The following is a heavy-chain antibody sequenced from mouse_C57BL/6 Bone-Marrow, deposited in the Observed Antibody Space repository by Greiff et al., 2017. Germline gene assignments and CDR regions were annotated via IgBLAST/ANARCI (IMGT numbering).Heavy chain of an antibody. V-gene: IGHV1-82*01. Sequence: VQLQQSGPELVKPGASVKISCKASGYAFSSSWMNWVKQRPGKGLEWIGRLYPGDGDTNYNGKFKGKATLTADKFSSTAYMQLSSLTSEDSAVYFCARRGDYAGFAYWGQGTLVTVAA. CDR1: GYAFSSSW. CDR2: LYPGDGDT. J-gene: IGHJ3*01. D-gene: IGHD2-4*01. CDR3: ARRGDYAGFAY.